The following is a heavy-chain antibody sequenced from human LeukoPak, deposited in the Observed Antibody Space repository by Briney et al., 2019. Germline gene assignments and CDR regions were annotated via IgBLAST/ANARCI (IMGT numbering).Heavy chain of an antibody. Sequence: GGSLRLSCAASGFTVSSNYMSWVRQAPGKGLEWVSVIYSGGSTYYADFVKGRFTISRDNSKNTLYLQMNSLRAEDTAVYYCARARGSYYYYGMDVWGQGTTVTVSS. CDR3: ARARGSYYYYGMDV. V-gene: IGHV3-66*01. D-gene: IGHD1-26*01. CDR1: GFTVSSNY. J-gene: IGHJ6*02. CDR2: IYSGGST.